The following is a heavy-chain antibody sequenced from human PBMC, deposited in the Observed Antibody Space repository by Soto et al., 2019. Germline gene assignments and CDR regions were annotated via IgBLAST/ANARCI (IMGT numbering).Heavy chain of an antibody. Sequence: QLQLQESGPGLVKPSETLSLTCTVSGGSISTSSYYWGWIRQPPGKGLEWIGSIYYSGSTYYNPSLKSRVTLSVDTSKNQFYLKLSSVTAADTAVYYCARSRRYYDILTGYYMDPQGDYGMDVWGQGTTVAVSS. D-gene: IGHD3-9*01. CDR3: ARSRRYYDILTGYYMDPQGDYGMDV. CDR1: GGSISTSSYY. V-gene: IGHV4-39*01. CDR2: IYYSGST. J-gene: IGHJ6*02.